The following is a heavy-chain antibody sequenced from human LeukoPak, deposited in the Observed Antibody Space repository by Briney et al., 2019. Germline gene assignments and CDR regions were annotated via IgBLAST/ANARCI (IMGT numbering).Heavy chain of an antibody. CDR2: IKEEGSEK. J-gene: IGHJ4*02. D-gene: IGHD2-15*01. V-gene: IGHV3-7*01. Sequence: GGSLRLSCGVSGFTVSVSYMSWVRQAPGKGLEWVANIKEEGSEKNYVDSVKGRFTISRDNAKNSLYLQMNSLRAEDTAVYYCARDPGYCSGGSCYTRSYYFDHWGQGTLVTVSS. CDR3: ARDPGYCSGGSCYTRSYYFDH. CDR1: GFTVSVSY.